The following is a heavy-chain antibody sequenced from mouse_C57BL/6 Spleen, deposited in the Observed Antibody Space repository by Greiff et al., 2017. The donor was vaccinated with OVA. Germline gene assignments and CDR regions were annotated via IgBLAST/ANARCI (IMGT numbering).Heavy chain of an antibody. CDR3: ATFSY. Sequence: ESGPGLVKPSQSLSLTCSVTGYSITSGYYWNWIRQFPGNKLEWMGYISYDGSNNYNPSLKNRISITRDTSKNQLFLKLNSVTTEDTATYYCATFSYWGQGTLVTVSA. CDR1: GYSITSGYY. V-gene: IGHV3-6*01. CDR2: ISYDGSN. J-gene: IGHJ3*01.